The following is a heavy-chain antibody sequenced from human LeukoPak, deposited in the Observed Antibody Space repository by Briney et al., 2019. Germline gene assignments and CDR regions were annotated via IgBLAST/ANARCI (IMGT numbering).Heavy chain of an antibody. CDR3: ARRHLIAAAGTDYYYYYMDV. Sequence: GESLQISCKGSGYSFTSYWIGWVRQLPGKGLEWMGIIYPGDSDTRYSPSFQGQVTISADKSISTAYLQWSSLKASDTAMYYCARRHLIAAAGTDYYYYYMDVWGKGTTVTVSS. V-gene: IGHV5-51*01. CDR1: GYSFTSYW. D-gene: IGHD6-13*01. CDR2: IYPGDSDT. J-gene: IGHJ6*03.